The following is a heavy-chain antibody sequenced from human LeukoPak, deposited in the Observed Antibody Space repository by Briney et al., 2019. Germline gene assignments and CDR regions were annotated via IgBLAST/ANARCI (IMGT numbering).Heavy chain of an antibody. CDR1: GYTFTRYG. V-gene: IGHV1-18*01. Sequence: ASVKVSCKASGYTFTRYGIRWVRQVPGQGLEWIGWINAYNGDTNYAQKLQGRVTMSTDTSTSTAYMEQRSLRSDDTAVYYCARDEGSYYDYFDYWGQGTQVTVSS. D-gene: IGHD3-22*01. CDR2: INAYNGDT. CDR3: ARDEGSYYDYFDY. J-gene: IGHJ4*02.